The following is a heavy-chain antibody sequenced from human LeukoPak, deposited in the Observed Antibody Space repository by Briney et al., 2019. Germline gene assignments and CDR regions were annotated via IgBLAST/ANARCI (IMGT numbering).Heavy chain of an antibody. CDR1: GYTFTSTY. Sequence: GASVKVSCKASGYTFTSTYIHWVRQAPGQGLDWMGMIIPGGGSTTYAQKFRDRVTMTRDASTSTVYMELSGLRSEDTALYYCATAGGIIEFFDFCGRGTLVTVSS. CDR3: ATAGGIIEFFDF. D-gene: IGHD3-16*02. CDR2: IIPGGGST. J-gene: IGHJ2*01. V-gene: IGHV1-46*01.